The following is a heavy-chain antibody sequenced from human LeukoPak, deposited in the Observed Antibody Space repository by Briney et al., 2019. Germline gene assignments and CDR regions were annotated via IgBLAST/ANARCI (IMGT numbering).Heavy chain of an antibody. CDR3: ARAGAATGTADY. V-gene: IGHV1-2*02. CDR1: GYTFTGYY. CDR2: INPNSGGT. Sequence: ASVKVSCKASGYTFTGYYMHWVRQAPGQGLEWMGWINPNSGGTNYAQKFQGRVTMTRGTSISTAYMELSRLRSDDTAVYYCARAGAATGTADYWGQGTLVTVSS. J-gene: IGHJ4*02. D-gene: IGHD1-1*01.